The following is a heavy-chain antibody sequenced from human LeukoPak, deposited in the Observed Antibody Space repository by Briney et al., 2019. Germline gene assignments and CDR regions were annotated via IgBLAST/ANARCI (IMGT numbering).Heavy chain of an antibody. Sequence: PGGSLRLSCAASGFTFSSYIMNWVRQAPGKGLEWVSSISSSSSYIYYADSVKGRFTISRDNAKNSLYLQMNSLRAEDTAVYYCARGVTIFGVVIMERAFDIWGQGTMVTVSS. CDR1: GFTFSSYI. CDR2: ISSSSSYI. V-gene: IGHV3-21*01. CDR3: ARGVTIFGVVIMERAFDI. J-gene: IGHJ3*02. D-gene: IGHD3-3*01.